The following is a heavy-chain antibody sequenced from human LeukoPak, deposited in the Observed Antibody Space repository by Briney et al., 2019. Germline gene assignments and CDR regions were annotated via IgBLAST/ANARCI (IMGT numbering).Heavy chain of an antibody. V-gene: IGHV1-18*01. D-gene: IGHD3-9*01. CDR1: GYTFISYG. CDR2: ISAYNGNT. CDR3: ARDREYYDILTVPHGQGRLMDV. J-gene: IGHJ6*02. Sequence: ASVKVSCKASGYTFISYGISWVRQAPGQGLEWMGWISAYNGNTNYAQKLQGRVTMTTDTSTSTAYMELRSLRSDDTAVYYCARDREYYDILTVPHGQGRLMDVWGQGTTVTVSS.